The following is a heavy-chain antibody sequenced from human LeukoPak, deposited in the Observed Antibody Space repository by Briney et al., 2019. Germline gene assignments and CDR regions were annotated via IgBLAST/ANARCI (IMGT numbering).Heavy chain of an antibody. D-gene: IGHD6-19*01. J-gene: IGHJ4*02. CDR3: AKDRRIAVNFHFDY. Sequence: GGSLRLSCAASGFTFSSYAMSWVRQAPGKGLEWVSAISCSGGSTHYADSVKGRFTISRDNYKNTLYLQMNSLRAEDTAVYYCAKDRRIAVNFHFDYWGQGTLVTVSS. CDR1: GFTFSSYA. V-gene: IGHV3-23*01. CDR2: ISCSGGST.